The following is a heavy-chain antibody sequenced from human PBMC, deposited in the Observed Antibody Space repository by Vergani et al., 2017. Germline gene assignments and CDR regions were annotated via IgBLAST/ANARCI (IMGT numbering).Heavy chain of an antibody. V-gene: IGHV3-9*01. CDR2: ISWNSGSI. D-gene: IGHD3-3*01. J-gene: IGHJ2*01. Sequence: EVQLVESGGGLVQPGRSLRLSCAASGFTFDDYAMHWVRQAPGKGLEWVSGISWNSGSIGYADSVKGRFTISIDNAKNSLYLQMNSLRAEDTALYYCAKDHYDFWSGYPNLSPFDRWGRGTLVTVSS. CDR3: AKDHYDFWSGYPNLSPFDR. CDR1: GFTFDDYA.